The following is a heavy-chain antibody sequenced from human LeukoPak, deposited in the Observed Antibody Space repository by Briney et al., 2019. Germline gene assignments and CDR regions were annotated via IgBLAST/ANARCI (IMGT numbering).Heavy chain of an antibody. D-gene: IGHD3-10*01. V-gene: IGHV1-18*01. CDR3: ARHSRRFGEMSDAFDI. CDR2: ISAYNGNT. J-gene: IGHJ3*02. Sequence: ASVKVSCKAYGYIFTTYGISWVRQAPGQGLEWMGSISAYNGNTNYAQKLQGRVTMTRDTSTSTAYMELTSLRSDDTAVYYCARHSRRFGEMSDAFDIWGQGTMVTVSS. CDR1: GYIFTTYG.